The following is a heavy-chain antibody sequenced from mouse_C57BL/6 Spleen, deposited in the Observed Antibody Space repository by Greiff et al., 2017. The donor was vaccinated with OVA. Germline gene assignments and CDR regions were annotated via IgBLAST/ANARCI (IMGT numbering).Heavy chain of an antibody. Sequence: EVQLQQSGPVLVKPGASVKMSCKASGYTFTDYYMNWVKQSHGKSLEWIGVINPYNGGTSYNQKFKGKATLTVDKSSSTAYMELNSLTSEDSAVYYCAREDDGYSLAYWGQGTLVTVSA. V-gene: IGHV1-19*01. CDR2: INPYNGGT. D-gene: IGHD2-3*01. CDR3: AREDDGYSLAY. J-gene: IGHJ3*01. CDR1: GYTFTDYY.